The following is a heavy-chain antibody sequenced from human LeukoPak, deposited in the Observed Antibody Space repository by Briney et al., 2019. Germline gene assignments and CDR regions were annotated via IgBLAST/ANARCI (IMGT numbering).Heavy chain of an antibody. CDR3: ARGSGWCSGGSCYFNNWFDP. V-gene: IGHV1-18*01. CDR1: GYTFTSYG. J-gene: IGHJ5*02. Sequence: GASVKVSCKASGYTFTSYGISWVRQAPGQGLEWMGWISAYNGNTNYAQELQGRVTMTTDTSTSTAYMELRSLRSDDTAVYYCARGSGWCSGGSCYFNNWFDPWGQGTLVTVSS. CDR2: ISAYNGNT. D-gene: IGHD2-15*01.